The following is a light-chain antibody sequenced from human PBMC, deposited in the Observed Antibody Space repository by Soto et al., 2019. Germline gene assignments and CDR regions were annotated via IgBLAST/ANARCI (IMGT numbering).Light chain of an antibody. V-gene: IGKV1-5*01. CDR3: QQFYMGWN. CDR2: DVS. J-gene: IGKJ1*01. Sequence: DLQMTQSPSTLSASVGDRVTITCRASQSVRRSLAWYQHQPGKAPKLLIYDVSSLESGVPSRFTGCGSGTEFTLSISSLQPDDFGSYYCQQFYMGWNFGQGTRVDLK. CDR1: QSVRRS.